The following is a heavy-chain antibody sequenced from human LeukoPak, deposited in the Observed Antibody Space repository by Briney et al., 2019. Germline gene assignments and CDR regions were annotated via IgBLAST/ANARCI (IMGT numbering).Heavy chain of an antibody. CDR1: GGSIRTFH. V-gene: IGHV4-59*08. CDR3: AGERSGYYYDRFDY. D-gene: IGHD3-22*01. J-gene: IGHJ4*02. Sequence: SETLSLSCTVSGGSIRTFHWSWIRQPPGKGLEWIGYIYYSGNTKYNPSLKSRVSMSVDTSNNHFSLRQGSVTAADTAVYFCAGERSGYYYDRFDYWGQGNLVTVSS. CDR2: IYYSGNT.